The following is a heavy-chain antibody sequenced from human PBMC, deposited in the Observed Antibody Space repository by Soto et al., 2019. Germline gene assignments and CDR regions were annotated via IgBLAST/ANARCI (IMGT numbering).Heavy chain of an antibody. J-gene: IGHJ3*02. V-gene: IGHV3-21*01. CDR2: ISSSSSYI. Sequence: SLRLSCAASGFTFSSYSMNWVRQAPGKGLEWVSSISSSSSYIYYADSVKGRFTISRDNAKNSLYLQMNSLRAEDTAVYYCAREQNGAHAFDIWGQGTMVTVSS. CDR1: GFTFSSYS. CDR3: AREQNGAHAFDI. D-gene: IGHD2-8*01.